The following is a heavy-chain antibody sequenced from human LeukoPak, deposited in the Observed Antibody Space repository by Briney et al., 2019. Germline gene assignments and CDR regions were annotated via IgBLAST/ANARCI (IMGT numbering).Heavy chain of an antibody. CDR3: GRVSVLLWCGELPLFDY. V-gene: IGHV1-18*01. CDR1: GYTFTSYG. CDR2: ISAYNGNT. Sequence: GASVKVSCKASGYTFTSYGISWVRYAPGQGLEWMGWISAYNGNTNYAQKLQGRVTMTTDTSTSTAYMELRRLRSDDTAVYYCGRVSVLLWCGELPLFDYWGQGTLVTVSS. J-gene: IGHJ4*02. D-gene: IGHD3-10*01.